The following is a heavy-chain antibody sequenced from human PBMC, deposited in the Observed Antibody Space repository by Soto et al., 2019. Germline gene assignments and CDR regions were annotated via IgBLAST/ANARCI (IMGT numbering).Heavy chain of an antibody. V-gene: IGHV3-23*01. D-gene: IGHD6-6*01. J-gene: IGHJ4*02. CDR2: FGSGDTT. CDR1: GFTFSTYA. Sequence: EVQLLESGGGLVKPGGSLRLSCAASGFTFSTYAMAWVRQAPGRGLEWVSGFGSGDTTYYADSVKGRFTISRDNSKSTLYLQMNSLRAADTATYYCAKDTRGSSSQFFDYWGQGTLVTVSS. CDR3: AKDTRGSSSQFFDY.